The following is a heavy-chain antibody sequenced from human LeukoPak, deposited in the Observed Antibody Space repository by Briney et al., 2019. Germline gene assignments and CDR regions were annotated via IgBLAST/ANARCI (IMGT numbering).Heavy chain of an antibody. J-gene: IGHJ4*02. Sequence: PSETLSLTCTVSGGSISSSSYYWGWIRQPPGKGLEWIGSIYYSGSTYYNPSLKSRVTISVDTSKNQFSLKLSSVTAADTAVYYCARHWGSSWYGDLYYFDYWGQGTLVTVSS. CDR1: GGSISSSSYY. CDR3: ARHWGSSWYGDLYYFDY. D-gene: IGHD6-13*01. CDR2: IYYSGST. V-gene: IGHV4-39*01.